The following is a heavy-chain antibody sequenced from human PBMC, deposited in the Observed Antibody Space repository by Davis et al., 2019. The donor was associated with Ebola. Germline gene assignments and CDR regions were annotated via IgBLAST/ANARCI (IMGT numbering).Heavy chain of an antibody. CDR2: INPSDDTI. J-gene: IGHJ4*02. CDR1: GYTFTGYY. Sequence: AASVKVSCKASGYTFTGYYMHWVRQAPGQGLEWMGLINPSDDTIDYAQKIRGRVTVTRDTSTNTVYMELSSLRSEDTAVYYCVREGDGYKYFDFWGQGTLVTVSS. CDR3: VREGDGYKYFDF. D-gene: IGHD5-24*01. V-gene: IGHV1-46*01.